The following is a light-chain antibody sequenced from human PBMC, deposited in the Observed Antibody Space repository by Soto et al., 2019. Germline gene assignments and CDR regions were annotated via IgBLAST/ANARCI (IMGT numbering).Light chain of an antibody. CDR2: EVN. V-gene: IGLV2-14*01. CDR1: RSDIGDSNF. CDR3: ASFRSGTILV. J-gene: IGLJ1*01. Sequence: VLTQPASVSGSPGQSVTISCTGPRSDIGDSNFISWYQHSPGKAPRLLIYEVNNRPSGVSRRFSGSKAGNTASLTISGLLDDDEADYFCASFRSGTILVFGSGTKVTVL.